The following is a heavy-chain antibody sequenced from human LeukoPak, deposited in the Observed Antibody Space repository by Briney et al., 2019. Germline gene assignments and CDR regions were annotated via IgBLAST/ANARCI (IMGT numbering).Heavy chain of an antibody. J-gene: IGHJ3*02. CDR3: ARGHRRGYSYGSDAFDI. V-gene: IGHV4-34*01. D-gene: IGHD5-18*01. CDR1: GGSFSGYY. CDR2: INHSGST. Sequence: PSETLSLTCAVYGGSFSGYYWSWIRQPPGKGLEWIGEINHSGSTNYNPSLKSRVTISVDTSKNQFSLKLTSVTAADTAVYYCARGHRRGYSYGSDAFDIWGQGTMVTVSS.